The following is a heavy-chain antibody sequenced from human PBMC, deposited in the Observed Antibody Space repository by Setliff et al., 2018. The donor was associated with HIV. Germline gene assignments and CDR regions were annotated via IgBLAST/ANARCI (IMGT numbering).Heavy chain of an antibody. J-gene: IGHJ4*02. D-gene: IGHD2-8*01. CDR2: VDPEDGET. V-gene: IGHV1-69-2*01. CDR1: GYTFTDYY. Sequence: ASVKVSCKASGYTFTDYYMHWVQQAPGKGLEWMGRVDPEDGETIYAEKFQGRFTMTADRSTDTAYMELSGLRSEDTAIYYCVLYSTGASRFDYWGQGTLVTVSS. CDR3: VLYSTGASRFDY.